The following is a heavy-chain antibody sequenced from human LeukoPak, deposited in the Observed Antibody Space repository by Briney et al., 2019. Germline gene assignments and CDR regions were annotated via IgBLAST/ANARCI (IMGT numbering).Heavy chain of an antibody. CDR1: GGSFSGYY. J-gene: IGHJ6*04. Sequence: SETLSLTCAVYGGSFSGYYWSWIRQRPGKGLEWIGEINHSGSTNYNPSLKSRVTISVDTSKNQFSLKLSSVTAADTAVYYCARGPPLDVWGKGTTVTVSS. CDR2: INHSGST. V-gene: IGHV4-34*01. CDR3: ARGPPLDV.